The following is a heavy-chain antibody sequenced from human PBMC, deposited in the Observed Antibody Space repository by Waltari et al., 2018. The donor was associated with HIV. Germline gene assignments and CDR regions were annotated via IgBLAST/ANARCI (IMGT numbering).Heavy chain of an antibody. J-gene: IGHJ4*02. D-gene: IGHD3-10*01. CDR2: INPNSVGT. CDR1: GYTFTGYY. V-gene: IGHV1-2*02. CDR3: ARGSITMVRGVIK. Sequence: VQLVQSGADVKKPGAQVTVSCKAAGYTFTGYYMTWVRRAPVQGLEWMGWINPNSVGTNYAQKFQGRVTMTRDTSISTAYMELSRLRSDDTAVYYCARGSITMVRGVIKWGQGTLVTVSS.